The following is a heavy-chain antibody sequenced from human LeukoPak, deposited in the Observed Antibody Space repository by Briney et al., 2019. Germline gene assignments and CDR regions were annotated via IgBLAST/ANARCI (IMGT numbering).Heavy chain of an antibody. Sequence: VASVKVSCKASGYTFTSYYMHWVRQAPGQGLEWMGIINPSGGSTSYAQKFQGRVTMTRDTSISTAYMELSRLRSDDTAVYYCAMVYCSSTSCYWSWFDPWGQGTLVTVSS. CDR3: AMVYCSSTSCYWSWFDP. V-gene: IGHV1-46*01. CDR1: GYTFTSYY. CDR2: INPSGGST. D-gene: IGHD2-2*01. J-gene: IGHJ5*02.